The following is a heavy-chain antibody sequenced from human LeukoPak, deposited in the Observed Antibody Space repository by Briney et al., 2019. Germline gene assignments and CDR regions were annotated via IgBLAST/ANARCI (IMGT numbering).Heavy chain of an antibody. Sequence: GASVKVSCKASGGTFSSYAISWVRQAPGQGLEWMGGIIPIFGTANYAQKFQGRVTITADESTSTAYMELGSLRSEDTAVYYCAREKVSYSSGPAFDYWGQGTLVTVSS. CDR2: IIPIFGTA. V-gene: IGHV1-69*13. J-gene: IGHJ4*02. D-gene: IGHD6-19*01. CDR3: AREKVSYSSGPAFDY. CDR1: GGTFSSYA.